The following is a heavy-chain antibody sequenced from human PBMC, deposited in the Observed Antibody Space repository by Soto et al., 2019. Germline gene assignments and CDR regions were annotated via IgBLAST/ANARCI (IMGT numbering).Heavy chain of an antibody. CDR3: AKDSLLWFGATSGMYA. V-gene: IGHV3-23*01. CDR2: ISGSGGST. J-gene: IGHJ6*02. CDR1: GFAFSSYG. Sequence: GGSLTLSCSASGFAFSSYGLSWFRQATGKGLEWVSAISGSGGSTYYADSVKGRFTISRDNSKNTLYLQMNSLRAEDTAVYYCAKDSLLWFGATSGMYACGLEAAVTIS. D-gene: IGHD3-10*01.